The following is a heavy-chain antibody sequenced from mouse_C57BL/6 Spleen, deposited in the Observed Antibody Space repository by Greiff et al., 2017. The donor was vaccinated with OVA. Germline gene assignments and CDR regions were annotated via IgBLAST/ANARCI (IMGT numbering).Heavy chain of an antibody. CDR3: ARPPNITTVEGYFDV. CDR2: ISGGGGNT. Sequence: EVKLMESGGGLVKPGGSLKLSCAASGFTFSSYTMSWVRQTPEKRLEWVATISGGGGNTYYPDNVKGRFTISRDNAKNTQYLQMSSLKSEDTALYYCARPPNITTVEGYFDVWGTGTTVTVSS. CDR1: GFTFSSYT. D-gene: IGHD1-1*01. J-gene: IGHJ1*03. V-gene: IGHV5-9*01.